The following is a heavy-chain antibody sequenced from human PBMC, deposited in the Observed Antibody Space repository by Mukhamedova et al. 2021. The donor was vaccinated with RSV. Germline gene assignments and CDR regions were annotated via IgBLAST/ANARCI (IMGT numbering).Heavy chain of an antibody. Sequence: GKGLEWIGYIYYSGSTNYNPSLKSRVTISVDTSKNQFSLKLSSVTAADTAVYYCASFPGGSSYDNWFDPWGQGTLVTVSS. J-gene: IGHJ5*02. CDR2: IYYSGST. V-gene: IGHV4-59*08. D-gene: IGHD6-6*01. CDR3: ASFPGGSSYDNWFDP.